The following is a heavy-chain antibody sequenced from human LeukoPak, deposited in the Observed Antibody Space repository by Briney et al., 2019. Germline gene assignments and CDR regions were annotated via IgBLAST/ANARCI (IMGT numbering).Heavy chain of an antibody. CDR2: INPNSGGT. CDR1: RYTFTDYY. D-gene: IGHD2-2*01. Sequence: ASVTVSFMSSRYTFTDYYMHWVRQAPGQGLEWMGWINPNSGGTNYAQKFQGRVTMTRDTSISTAYMELSRLRSDDTAVYYCARGGWSLGYCSSSSCLDWFDRWGQGTLVTVSS. J-gene: IGHJ5*02. CDR3: ARGGWSLGYCSSSSCLDWFDR. V-gene: IGHV1-2*02.